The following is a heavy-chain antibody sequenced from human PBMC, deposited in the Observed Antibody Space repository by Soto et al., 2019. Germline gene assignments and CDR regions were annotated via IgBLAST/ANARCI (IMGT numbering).Heavy chain of an antibody. D-gene: IGHD1-1*01. CDR1: GYTLTSYD. Sequence: GFSVKVSCKASGYTLTSYDINWGRHATGQGLEWMGWMNPNSGNTGYAQKFQGRVTMTRNTSISTAYMELSSLRSEDTAVYYCARGGTRYYYYGMDVWGQGTTGTVSS. J-gene: IGHJ6*02. CDR3: ARGGTRYYYYGMDV. V-gene: IGHV1-8*01. CDR2: MNPNSGNT.